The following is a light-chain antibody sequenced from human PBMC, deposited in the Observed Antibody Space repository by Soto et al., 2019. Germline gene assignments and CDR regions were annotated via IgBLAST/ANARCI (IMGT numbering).Light chain of an antibody. CDR2: DAS. J-gene: IGKJ2*01. CDR3: QQYNSS. V-gene: IGKV1-5*01. Sequence: DIQMTQSPSTLSASVGDRVTITCRASQSISSWLAWYQQKPGKAPKLLIYDASSLESGAPSRFSGSGSGTEFTLTISSLQPDDFATSYCQQYNSSFGQGTKLEIK. CDR1: QSISSW.